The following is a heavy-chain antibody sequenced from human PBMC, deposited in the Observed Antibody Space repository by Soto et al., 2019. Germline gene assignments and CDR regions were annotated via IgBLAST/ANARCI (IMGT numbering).Heavy chain of an antibody. J-gene: IGHJ4*02. CDR3: ANRRPYSSSWAQFDY. Sequence: EVQLLESGGGLVQPGGSLRLSCAGSGFTFSNYAMSWVRQAPGKGLEWVSTLSDSGGNTYYADSVKGRFTVSRDNSRNTLYLQMNSLRADDTAVYYCANRRPYSSSWAQFDYWGQGALVTVSS. D-gene: IGHD6-13*01. CDR1: GFTFSNYA. CDR2: LSDSGGNT. V-gene: IGHV3-23*01.